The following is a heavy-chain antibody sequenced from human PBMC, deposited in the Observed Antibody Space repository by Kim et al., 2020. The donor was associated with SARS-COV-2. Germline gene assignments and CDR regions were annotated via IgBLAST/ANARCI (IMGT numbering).Heavy chain of an antibody. Sequence: SETLSLTCTVSGGSVSSGSYYWSWIRQPPGKGLEWIGYIYYSGSTNYNPSLKSRVTISVDTSKNQFSLKLSSVTAADTAVYYCARGSRDAIWFGELLSPFDYWGQGTLVTVSS. CDR3: ARGSRDAIWFGELLSPFDY. CDR2: IYYSGST. J-gene: IGHJ4*02. V-gene: IGHV4-61*01. D-gene: IGHD3-10*01. CDR1: GGSVSSGSYY.